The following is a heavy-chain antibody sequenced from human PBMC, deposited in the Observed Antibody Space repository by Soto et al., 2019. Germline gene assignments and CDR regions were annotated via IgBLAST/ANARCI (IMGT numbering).Heavy chain of an antibody. CDR3: ATATTVTTIDAFDI. V-gene: IGHV1-24*01. CDR1: GYTLTELS. Sequence: ASVKVSCKVSGYTLTELSMHWVRQAPGKGLEWMGGFDPEDGETIYAQKFQGRVTMTEDTSTDTAYMELSSLRSEDTAVYYCATATTVTTIDAFDIWGQGTMVTVPS. J-gene: IGHJ3*02. CDR2: FDPEDGET. D-gene: IGHD4-17*01.